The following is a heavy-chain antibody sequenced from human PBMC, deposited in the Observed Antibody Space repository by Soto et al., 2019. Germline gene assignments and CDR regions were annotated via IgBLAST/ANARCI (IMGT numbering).Heavy chain of an antibody. Sequence: LRLSCAASGFTFSSYAMSWVRQAPGKGLEWVSAISGSGGSTYYADSVKGRFTISRDNSKNTLYLQMNSLRAEDTAVYYCAKSGGPVLWFGELFLFDYWGQGTLVTVSS. CDR3: AKSGGPVLWFGELFLFDY. D-gene: IGHD3-10*01. V-gene: IGHV3-23*01. CDR2: ISGSGGST. J-gene: IGHJ4*02. CDR1: GFTFSSYA.